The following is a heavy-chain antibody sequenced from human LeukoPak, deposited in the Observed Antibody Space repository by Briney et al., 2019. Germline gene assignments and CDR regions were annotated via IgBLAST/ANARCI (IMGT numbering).Heavy chain of an antibody. CDR2: INHRGST. J-gene: IGHJ4*02. D-gene: IGHD6-19*01. CDR3: AGEWLAQSYFES. Sequence: SGTLSLTCAVSGGSISSSNWWSWIRQSPGKGLEWIGEINHRGSTTYNPSLKSRVTISVDTSKNQFSLTLRSVTAADTSVYYCAGEWLAQSYFESWGQGTPVTVSS. V-gene: IGHV4-4*02. CDR1: GGSISSSNW.